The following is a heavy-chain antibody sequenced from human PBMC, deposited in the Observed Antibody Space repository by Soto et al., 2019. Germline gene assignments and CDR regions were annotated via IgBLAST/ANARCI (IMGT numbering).Heavy chain of an antibody. CDR3: VIGLYVSWFDP. CDR1: GFTFSSYA. J-gene: IGHJ5*02. Sequence: GGSLRLSCSASGFTFSSYAMHWVRQAPGKGQEYVSAISSNGGSTYYADSVKGRFTISRDNSKNTLNLQMSSLRAEDTAVYYCVIGLYVSWFDPWGQGTLVTVSS. V-gene: IGHV3-64D*08. CDR2: ISSNGGST. D-gene: IGHD2-8*01.